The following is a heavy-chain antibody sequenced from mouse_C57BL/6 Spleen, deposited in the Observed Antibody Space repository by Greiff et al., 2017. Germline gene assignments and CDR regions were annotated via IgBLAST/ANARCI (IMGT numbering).Heavy chain of an antibody. CDR3: ARNIIYSDYDDWFSY. V-gene: IGHV1-55*01. Sequence: VQLQQPGAELVKPGASVKMSCKASGYTFTSYWITWVKQRPGQGLEWIGDIYPGSGSTNYNEKFKSKATLTVDTSSSTAYMQLSSLTSEDSAVYYCARNIIYSDYDDWFSYWGQGTLVTVSA. D-gene: IGHD2-4*01. CDR1: GYTFTSYW. CDR2: IYPGSGST. J-gene: IGHJ3*01.